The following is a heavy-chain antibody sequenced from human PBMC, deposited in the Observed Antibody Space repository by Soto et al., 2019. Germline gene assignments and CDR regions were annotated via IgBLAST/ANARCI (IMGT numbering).Heavy chain of an antibody. CDR1: GYGFTSYW. J-gene: IGHJ5*02. Sequence: ESLKIACKVSGYGFTSYWIGWLRQRPGKVLEWMGIIYPGDSDARYSPSFKDQVTISADKSISTAYLQWSSLKASDTAMYYCALAQGDCSGGSCYYPWFEPWGQETLVPVSS. CDR2: IYPGDSDA. CDR3: ALAQGDCSGGSCYYPWFEP. D-gene: IGHD2-15*01. V-gene: IGHV5-51*01.